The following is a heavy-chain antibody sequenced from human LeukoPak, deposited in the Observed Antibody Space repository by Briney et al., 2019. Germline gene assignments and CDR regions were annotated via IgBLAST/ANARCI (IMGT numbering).Heavy chain of an antibody. V-gene: IGHV3-23*01. Sequence: GGSLRLSCAASGFSFSNYAMSWVRQAPGKGQEWVSVISDSTTYYADSVKGRFTISRDNSRNTLYLQMNSLRAEDTAVYYCAKGGCYWCWASWGQGTLVTVSS. CDR3: AKGGCYWCWAS. J-gene: IGHJ5*02. D-gene: IGHD3-3*01. CDR1: GFSFSNYA. CDR2: ISDSTT.